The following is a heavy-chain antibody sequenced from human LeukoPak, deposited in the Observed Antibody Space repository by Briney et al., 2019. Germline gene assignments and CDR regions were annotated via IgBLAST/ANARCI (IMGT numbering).Heavy chain of an antibody. J-gene: IGHJ5*02. CDR3: ARDTYSNYVGGWFDP. CDR2: ISSSSSYI. V-gene: IGHV3-21*01. D-gene: IGHD4-11*01. Sequence: GGSLRLSCAASGFTFSSYSMNWVRQAPGKGLEWVSSISSSSSYIYYADSVKGRFTISRDNAKNSLYLQMNSLRTEDTAVYYCARDTYSNYVGGWFDPWGQGTLVTVSS. CDR1: GFTFSSYS.